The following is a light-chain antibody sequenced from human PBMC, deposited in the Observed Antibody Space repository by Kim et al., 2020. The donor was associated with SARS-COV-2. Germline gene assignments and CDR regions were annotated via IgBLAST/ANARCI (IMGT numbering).Light chain of an antibody. CDR3: SSYTSSSTWV. CDR2: DVT. CDR1: SSDVGSYNY. J-gene: IGLJ3*02. Sequence: GQSITISCTGTSSDVGSYNYVSWYQQYPGKAPKLMIYDVTKRPSGVSNRFSGSKSGNTASLTISGLQAEDEAHYYCSSYTSSSTWVFGGGTQLTVL. V-gene: IGLV2-14*04.